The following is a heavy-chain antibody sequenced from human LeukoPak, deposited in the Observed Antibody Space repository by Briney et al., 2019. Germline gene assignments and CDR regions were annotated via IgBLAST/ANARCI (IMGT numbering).Heavy chain of an antibody. D-gene: IGHD3-10*01. CDR1: GGSFSGYY. Sequence: SETLSLTCAVYGGSFSGYYWSWIRQPPGKGLEWIGEINHSGSTNYNPSLKSRVTISVDTSKNQFSLKLSSVTAADTAVYYCARHGLWFGGYIYWGQGTLVTVSS. V-gene: IGHV4-34*01. J-gene: IGHJ4*02. CDR3: ARHGLWFGGYIY. CDR2: INHSGST.